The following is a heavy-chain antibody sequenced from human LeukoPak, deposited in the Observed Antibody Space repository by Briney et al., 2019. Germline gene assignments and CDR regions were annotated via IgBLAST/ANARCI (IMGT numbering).Heavy chain of an antibody. Sequence: GGSLRLSCAAPGFTLSSSAMSWVPQAPGKGLEWVSAISGSGGSTYYADSVKGRFTISRDNSKNTLYLQMNSLRAEDTAVYYCANDRTRYYYDSSGYYYVGLLWGQGTLVTVSS. CDR3: ANDRTRYYYDSSGYYYVGLL. V-gene: IGHV3-23*01. D-gene: IGHD3-22*01. CDR1: GFTLSSSA. J-gene: IGHJ4*02. CDR2: ISGSGGST.